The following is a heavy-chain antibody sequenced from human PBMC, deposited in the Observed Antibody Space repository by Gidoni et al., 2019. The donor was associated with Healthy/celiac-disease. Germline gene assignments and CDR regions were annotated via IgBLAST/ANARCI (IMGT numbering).Heavy chain of an antibody. Sequence: EVQLVESGGGLVKPGGSLRLSCAASGFTFSNAWMSWVRQAPGKGLEWVSRIKSKTDGGTTDYAAPVKGRFTTSRDDSKNTLYLQMNSLKTEDTAVYYCTTGGYCSGGSCYFWYFDLWGRGTLVTVSS. D-gene: IGHD2-15*01. CDR1: GFTFSNAW. CDR3: TTGGYCSGGSCYFWYFDL. J-gene: IGHJ2*01. V-gene: IGHV3-15*01. CDR2: IKSKTDGGTT.